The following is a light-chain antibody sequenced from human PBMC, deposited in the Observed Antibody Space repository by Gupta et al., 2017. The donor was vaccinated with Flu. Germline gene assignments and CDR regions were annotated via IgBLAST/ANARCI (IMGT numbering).Light chain of an antibody. CDR3: QSYDISLTGSV. CDR1: SSHFGAGYD. V-gene: IGLV1-40*01. Sequence: SSHFGAGYDVHWYQQLPGTAPKLLIYGNSNRASGVPDRFSGSRSGTSASLTITGLQAEDEANYYCQSYDISLTGSVFGGGTKVTVL. CDR2: GNS. J-gene: IGLJ3*02.